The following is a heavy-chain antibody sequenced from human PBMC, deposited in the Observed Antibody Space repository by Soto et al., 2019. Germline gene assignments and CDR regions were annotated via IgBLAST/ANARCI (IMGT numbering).Heavy chain of an antibody. CDR1: GFSFSSYE. V-gene: IGHV3-48*03. Sequence: GGSLRLSCAASGFSFSSYEMNWVRQAPGKGLEWVSYTTSDGSTKYYADSVKGRFTISRDNAKNSLYLQMNSLRAADTAVYYCARSASYGSSGYYQVLNYFAYWGQGTLVTV. CDR2: TTSDGSTK. CDR3: ARSASYGSSGYYQVLNYFAY. D-gene: IGHD3-22*01. J-gene: IGHJ4*02.